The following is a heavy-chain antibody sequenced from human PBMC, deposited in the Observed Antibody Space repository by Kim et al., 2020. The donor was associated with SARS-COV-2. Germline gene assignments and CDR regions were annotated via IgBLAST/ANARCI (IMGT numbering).Heavy chain of an antibody. J-gene: IGHJ5*02. D-gene: IGHD3-22*01. V-gene: IGHV4-34*01. CDR1: GGSFSGYY. CDR2: INHSGST. CDR3: ARGVTSVYFTMIVVVTPRWFDP. Sequence: SETLSLTCAVYGGSFSGYYWSWIRQPPGKGLEWIGEINHSGSTNYNPSLKSRVTISVDTSKNQFSLKLSSVTAADTAVYYCARGVTSVYFTMIVVVTPRWFDPWGQGTLVTVSS.